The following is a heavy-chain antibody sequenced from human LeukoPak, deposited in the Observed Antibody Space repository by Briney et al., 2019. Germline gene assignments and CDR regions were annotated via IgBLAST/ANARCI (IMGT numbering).Heavy chain of an antibody. CDR1: GFTFSSYA. D-gene: IGHD3-10*01. CDR2: ISSSGGST. CDR3: AREGYYGSGSPPSLYFDY. Sequence: GGSLRLSCAASGFTFSSYAMSWVRQAPGKGLEWVSAISSSGGSTYYADSVKGRFTISRDKSKNTLYLQMNSLRPEDTAIYYCAREGYYGSGSPPSLYFDYWGQGTLVTVSS. J-gene: IGHJ4*02. V-gene: IGHV3-23*01.